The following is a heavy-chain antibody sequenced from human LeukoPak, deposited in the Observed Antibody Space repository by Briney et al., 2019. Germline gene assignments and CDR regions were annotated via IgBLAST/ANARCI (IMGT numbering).Heavy chain of an antibody. J-gene: IGHJ2*01. D-gene: IGHD6-13*01. CDR2: IYYSGST. CDR3: AREGQQLVWYFDL. CDR1: GGSISSYY. V-gene: IGHV4-59*01. Sequence: PSETLSLTCTVSGGSISSYYWSWIRQPPGKGLEWIGYIYYSGSTNYNPSLKSRVTISVDTSKNQFSLKLSSVTAADTAVYYCAREGQQLVWYFDLWGRGTLVTVSS.